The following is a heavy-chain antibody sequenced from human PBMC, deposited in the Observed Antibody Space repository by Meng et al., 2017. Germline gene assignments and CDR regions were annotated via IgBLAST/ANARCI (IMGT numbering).Heavy chain of an antibody. CDR3: ARDLMVRGVNSMDV. J-gene: IGHJ6*02. CDR2: IYSGGST. D-gene: IGHD3-10*01. V-gene: IGHV3-53*04. CDR1: GFTVSSNY. Sequence: GESLKISCAASGFTVSSNYMSWVRQAPGKGLEWVSVIYSGGSTYCADSVKGRFTISRHNSKNTLYLQMNSLRAEDTAVYYCARDLMVRGVNSMDVWGQGTTVTVSS.